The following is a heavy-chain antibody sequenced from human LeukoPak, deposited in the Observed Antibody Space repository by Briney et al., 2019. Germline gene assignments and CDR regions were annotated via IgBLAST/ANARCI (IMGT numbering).Heavy chain of an antibody. D-gene: IGHD2-2*01. Sequence: GGPLRLSCTASGFTFSDYSMSWVRQAPGAGLEWVSAISPAGDSTTDADSVKGRFTISRDNSKSTLYLQMNGLTAEDTALYYCARRLVTAGITDFFDSWGQGTLVSVSS. J-gene: IGHJ4*02. CDR2: ISPAGDST. CDR3: ARRLVTAGITDFFDS. V-gene: IGHV3-23*01. CDR1: GFTFSDYS.